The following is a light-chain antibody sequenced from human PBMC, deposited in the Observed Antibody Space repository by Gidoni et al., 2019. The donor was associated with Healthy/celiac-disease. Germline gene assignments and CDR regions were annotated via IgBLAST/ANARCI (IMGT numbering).Light chain of an antibody. V-gene: IGKV1-39*01. Sequence: DIQMTQSPSSLSSSVVDRVTITCRASQSISSYLNWYQQKPGKAPKLLIYAASSLQSGGPSRFSGSGSGTDFTLTISSLQPEDFATYYCQQSYSTPPFFGGXTKVEIK. CDR3: QQSYSTPPF. CDR1: QSISSY. J-gene: IGKJ4*01. CDR2: AAS.